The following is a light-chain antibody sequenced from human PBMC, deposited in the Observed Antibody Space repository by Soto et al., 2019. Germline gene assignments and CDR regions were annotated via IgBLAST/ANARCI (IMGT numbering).Light chain of an antibody. J-gene: IGLJ3*02. CDR1: SGSVSTFYY. Sequence: QAVVTQEPSLSVSPRGTVTLTGCLSSGSVSTFYYPSWYRQTPGQPPLTLIYSTESHSSGVPYRFSGSILGSVAALTITGAQADDESDYYCLLFIRSGVVFGGGTKLTVL. CDR2: STE. CDR3: LLFIRSGVV. V-gene: IGLV8-61*01.